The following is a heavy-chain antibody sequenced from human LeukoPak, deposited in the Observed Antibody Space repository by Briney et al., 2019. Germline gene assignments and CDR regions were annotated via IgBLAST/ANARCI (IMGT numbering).Heavy chain of an antibody. CDR2: ISFNSGSI. J-gene: IGHJ4*02. CDR3: AKVPLIYDSSGNYFDY. Sequence: GGSLRLSCTASGFTFSNFWMHWVRQAPGKGLEWVSGISFNSGSIGYADSVKGRFTISRDNAKKSLYLQMNSLRAEDTALYYCAKVPLIYDSSGNYFDYWGQGTLVTVSS. V-gene: IGHV3-9*01. CDR1: GFTFSNFW. D-gene: IGHD3-22*01.